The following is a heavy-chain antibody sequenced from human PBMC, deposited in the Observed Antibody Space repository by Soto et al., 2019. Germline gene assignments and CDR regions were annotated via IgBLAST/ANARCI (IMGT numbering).Heavy chain of an antibody. D-gene: IGHD2-15*01. Sequence: ASVKVSCKASGYTFTSYAMHWVRQAPGQSLEWMGWINAGNGNTIYAQKFQGRVTMTEDTSTDTAYMELSSLRSEDTAVYYCATGQYCSGGSCYGWFDPWGQGTLVTVSS. CDR3: ATGQYCSGGSCYGWFDP. V-gene: IGHV1-3*01. CDR1: GYTFTSYA. J-gene: IGHJ5*02. CDR2: INAGNGNT.